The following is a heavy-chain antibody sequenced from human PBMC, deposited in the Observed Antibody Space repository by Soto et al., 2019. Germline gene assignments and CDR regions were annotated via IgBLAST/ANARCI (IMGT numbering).Heavy chain of an antibody. Sequence: SETVSLTCTVPGGSISSSSYYWGWIRQPPGKGLEWIGSIYYSGSTYYNPSLKSRVTISVDTSKNQFSLKLSSVTAADTAVYYCARRDTMVRGDWFDPWGQGTLVTVSS. CDR2: IYYSGST. CDR3: ARRDTMVRGDWFDP. D-gene: IGHD3-10*01. V-gene: IGHV4-39*01. J-gene: IGHJ5*02. CDR1: GGSISSSSYY.